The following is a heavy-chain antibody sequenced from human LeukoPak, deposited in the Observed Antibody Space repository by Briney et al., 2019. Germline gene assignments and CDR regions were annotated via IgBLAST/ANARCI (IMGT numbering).Heavy chain of an antibody. J-gene: IGHJ5*02. CDR1: GFTFSSYS. CDR3: ASIPGIAAAGSP. CDR2: ISSSSSYI. V-gene: IGHV3-21*01. D-gene: IGHD6-13*01. Sequence: GGSLRLSCAASGFTFSSYSMNWVRQAPGKGLEWVSPISSSSSYIYYADSVKGRFTISRDNAKNSLYLQMNSLRAEDTAVYYCASIPGIAAAGSPWGQGTLVTVSS.